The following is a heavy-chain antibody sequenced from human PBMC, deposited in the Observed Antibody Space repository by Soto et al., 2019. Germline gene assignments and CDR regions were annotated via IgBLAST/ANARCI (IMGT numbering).Heavy chain of an antibody. V-gene: IGHV4-30-4*01. CDR3: SSLPDGYTSGLDY. J-gene: IGHJ4*02. D-gene: IGHD5-12*01. CDR1: GASISSGDYY. Sequence: SETLSLTCTVSGASISSGDYYWCWIRQPPGKGLEWIGYIYYTGNTVFNPSLKSRVSISVDTSKNQFSLKPNPVTAADTAVYYCSSLPDGYTSGLDYWGQGTLVTVS. CDR2: IYYTGNT.